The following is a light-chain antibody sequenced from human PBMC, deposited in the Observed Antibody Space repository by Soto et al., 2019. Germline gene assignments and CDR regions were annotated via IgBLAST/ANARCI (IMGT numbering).Light chain of an antibody. CDR3: SSYTSSSTLV. CDR2: DVS. CDR1: SSDVGGYNY. J-gene: IGLJ1*01. Sequence: QSVLTQPASVSGSPGQSITISCTGTSSDVGGYNYASWYQQHPGKAPKLMIYDVSNRPSGVSNRFSGSKSGNTASLTTSGLQAEGEADYYCSSYTSSSTLVFGTGTKVTVL. V-gene: IGLV2-14*01.